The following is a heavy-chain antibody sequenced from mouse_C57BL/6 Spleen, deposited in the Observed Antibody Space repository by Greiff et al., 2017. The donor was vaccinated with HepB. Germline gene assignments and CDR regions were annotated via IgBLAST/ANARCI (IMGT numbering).Heavy chain of an antibody. J-gene: IGHJ2*01. CDR1: GYSITSGYD. CDR2: ISYSGST. CDR3: AREGYGNYFDY. Sequence: VQLKQSGPGMVKPSQSLSLTCTVTGYSITSGYDWHWIRHFPGNKLEWMGYISYSGSTNYNPSLKSRISITHDTSKNHFFLKLNSVTTEDTATYYCAREGYGNYFDYWGQGTTLTVSS. D-gene: IGHD1-2*01. V-gene: IGHV3-1*01.